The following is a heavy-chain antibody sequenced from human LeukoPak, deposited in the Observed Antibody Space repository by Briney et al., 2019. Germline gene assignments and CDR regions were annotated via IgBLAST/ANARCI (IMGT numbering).Heavy chain of an antibody. CDR3: AHATDCGGDCYPYYFDY. CDR1: GFSLSTSGVG. V-gene: IGHV2-5*02. CDR2: IYWDDDK. J-gene: IGHJ4*02. D-gene: IGHD2-21*02. Sequence: GSGPTLVKPTHTLTLTCTFSGFSLSTSGVGVGWIRQPPGKALEWLALIYWDDDKRYSPSLKSRLTITKDTSKNQVVLTMTNMDPVDTATYYCAHATDCGGDCYPYYFDYWGQGTLVTVSS.